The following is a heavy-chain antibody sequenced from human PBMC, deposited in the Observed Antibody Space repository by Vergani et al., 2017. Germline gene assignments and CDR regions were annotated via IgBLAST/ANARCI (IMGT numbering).Heavy chain of an antibody. CDR3: ARELPGRPSGSGSYYKGGRFDP. CDR2: INPNSGGT. J-gene: IGHJ5*02. D-gene: IGHD3-10*01. Sequence: QVQLVQSGAEVKKPGASVKVSCKASGYTFTGYYMHWVRQAPGQGLEWMGWINPNSGGTNYAQKFQGRVTMTRDTSISTAYMELRRLRSDDTAVYYCARELPGRPSGSGSYYKGGRFDPWGQGTLVTVSS. V-gene: IGHV1-2*02. CDR1: GYTFTGYY.